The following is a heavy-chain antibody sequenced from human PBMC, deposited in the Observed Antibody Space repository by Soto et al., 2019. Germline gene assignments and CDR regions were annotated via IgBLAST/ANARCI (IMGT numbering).Heavy chain of an antibody. D-gene: IGHD2-15*01. Sequence: SETLSLTCTVSGDSITDGDYYWSWIRQPPGKDLEWIAYIYYNGTFHYNPSLTSRVTNSLDPSKKQFSLTMTAVTDADTAVYSCAGGIRGGFDSWGQGTLVTVSS. CDR3: AGGIRGGFDS. J-gene: IGHJ5*01. CDR1: GDSITDGDYY. CDR2: IYYNGTF. V-gene: IGHV4-30-4*01.